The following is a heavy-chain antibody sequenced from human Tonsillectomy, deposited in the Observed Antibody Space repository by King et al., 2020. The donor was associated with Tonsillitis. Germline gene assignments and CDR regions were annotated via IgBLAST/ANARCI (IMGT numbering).Heavy chain of an antibody. V-gene: IGHV1-2*02. CDR3: ATNALGSDSSAYRDFRH. Sequence: QLVQSGAELRKPGASVSVSCRTSADTFAGHFVHWVRQAPGQGLEWMGWINPNSGDTHYAQNFQGRVTISGEVSATTAYMGLSSLGPYDSAVYYCATNALGSDSSAYRDFRHWGQGTLVTVSS. CDR2: INPNSGDT. CDR1: ADTFAGHF. J-gene: IGHJ1*01. D-gene: IGHD3-22*01.